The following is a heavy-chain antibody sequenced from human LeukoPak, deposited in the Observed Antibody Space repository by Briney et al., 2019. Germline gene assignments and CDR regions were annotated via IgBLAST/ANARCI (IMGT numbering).Heavy chain of an antibody. CDR2: ISSSSSTI. Sequence: GGSLRLSCAASGFTFSSYSMNWVRQAPGKGLEWVSYISSSSSTIYYADSVKGRFTISRDNAKNSLYLQMNSLRAEDTAVYYCSSENYDILTGSDYWGQGTLVTVSS. J-gene: IGHJ4*02. CDR3: SSENYDILTGSDY. V-gene: IGHV3-48*01. D-gene: IGHD3-9*01. CDR1: GFTFSSYS.